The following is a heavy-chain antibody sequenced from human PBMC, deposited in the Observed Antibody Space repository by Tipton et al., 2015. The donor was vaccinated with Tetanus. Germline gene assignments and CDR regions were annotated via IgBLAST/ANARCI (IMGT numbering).Heavy chain of an antibody. Sequence: QLVQSGAEVKKPGDSMQVSCKASGYILTDYHIHWVRQMPGLGLAWMGIIDPSSNFTTHAQKFQGRVTMTSDTSTSTGFMELSNGTSEATAVYYCARGGRGLRDRWSGDLLGYRGRGTLVSASS. D-gene: IGHD3-10*01. CDR1: GYILTDYH. J-gene: IGHJ4*02. CDR2: IDPSSNFT. V-gene: IGHV1-46*01. CDR3: ARGGRGLRDRWSGDLLGY.